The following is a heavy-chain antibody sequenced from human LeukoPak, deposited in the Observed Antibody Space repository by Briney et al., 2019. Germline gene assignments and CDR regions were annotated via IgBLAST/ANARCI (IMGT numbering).Heavy chain of an antibody. CDR1: GYTFTSYD. CDR3: ARVLKTLEYSGYDPIYAFDI. V-gene: IGHV1-8*03. CDR2: MNPNSGNT. Sequence: GASVKVSCKASGYTFTSYDINWVRQATGQGLEWMGWMNPNSGNTGYAQKFQGRVTITRNTSISTAYMELSSLRSEDTAVYYCARVLKTLEYSGYDPIYAFDIWGQGTMVTVSS. J-gene: IGHJ3*02. D-gene: IGHD5-12*01.